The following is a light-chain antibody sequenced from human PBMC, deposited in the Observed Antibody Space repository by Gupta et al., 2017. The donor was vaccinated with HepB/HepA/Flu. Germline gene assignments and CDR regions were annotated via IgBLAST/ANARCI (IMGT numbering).Light chain of an antibody. J-gene: IGLJ3*02. CDR1: SGDVGAYNQ. CDR2: DVS. Sequence: QSALTQPASASGSPGPSITISCTGTSGDVGAYNQVSWYQQHPGKAPKLIIYDVSDRPSGVSNRFSGSKSVNTASLTISGLQAEDDADYFCSSYTARSTQVFGGGTKLTVL. V-gene: IGLV2-14*03. CDR3: SSYTARSTQV.